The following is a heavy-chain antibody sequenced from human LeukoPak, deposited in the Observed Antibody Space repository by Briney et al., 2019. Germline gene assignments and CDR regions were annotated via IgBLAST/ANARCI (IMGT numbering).Heavy chain of an antibody. D-gene: IGHD2-21*01. V-gene: IGHV3-48*03. J-gene: IGHJ3*02. Sequence: GGSLRLSCAGPGFTFSSYEMNWVRQAPGKGLEWVSYISSSGRTISYADSLKGRFTISRDNAKNSLYLQMNSLRAEDTAVYFCAREQGAGDLDMWGQGTMVTVSS. CDR1: GFTFSSYE. CDR3: AREQGAGDLDM. CDR2: ISSSGRTI.